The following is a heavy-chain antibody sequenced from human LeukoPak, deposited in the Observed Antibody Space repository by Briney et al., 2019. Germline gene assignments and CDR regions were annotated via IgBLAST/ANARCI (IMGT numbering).Heavy chain of an antibody. D-gene: IGHD3-22*01. Sequence: GGSLRLSCAASGFTFSSYNMNWVRQAPGKGLEWVSFISSSSDYIYYADSVKGRFTISRDKAKNSLYLQMNSLRAEDTAVYYCARDPVYYYDSSGTFFDYWGQGTLVTVFS. V-gene: IGHV3-21*01. CDR2: ISSSSDYI. CDR1: GFTFSSYN. CDR3: ARDPVYYYDSSGTFFDY. J-gene: IGHJ4*02.